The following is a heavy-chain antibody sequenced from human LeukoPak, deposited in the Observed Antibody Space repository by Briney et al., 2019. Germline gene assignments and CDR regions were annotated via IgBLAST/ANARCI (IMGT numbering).Heavy chain of an antibody. CDR3: ARGGHCSSSSCYRSEFDP. CDR1: GYTFTSYV. J-gene: IGHJ5*02. CDR2: MNRNGGNT. D-gene: IGHD2-2*01. Sequence: GASVKVSCKASGYTFTSYVIHGVRQATGQGVEWMGWMNRNGGNTVYARKSKDRDTITRNTAISTAYMDLSSLTPEDTAVYYCARGGHCSSSSCYRSEFDPWGQGTLVTVSS. V-gene: IGHV1-8*03.